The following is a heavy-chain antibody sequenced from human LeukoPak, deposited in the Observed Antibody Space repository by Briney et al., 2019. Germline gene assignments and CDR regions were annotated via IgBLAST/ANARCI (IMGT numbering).Heavy chain of an antibody. CDR1: GGSFSGYY. CDR2: INHSGST. D-gene: IGHD3-3*01. Sequence: SETLSLTCAVYGGSFSGYYWSWIRQPPGKGLEWIGEINHSGSTNYYPSLKSRVTTSVDTYKNQFSLKLSSVTAADTAGYYCARGPGRLRSQKAFDIWGQGTMVTVSS. CDR3: ARGPGRLRSQKAFDI. J-gene: IGHJ3*02. V-gene: IGHV4-34*01.